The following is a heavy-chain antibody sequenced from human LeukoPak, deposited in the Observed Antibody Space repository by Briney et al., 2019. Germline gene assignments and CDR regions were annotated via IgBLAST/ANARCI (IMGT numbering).Heavy chain of an antibody. J-gene: IGHJ6*02. CDR3: AAGLYYYGMDM. CDR1: GFTFTTYP. D-gene: IGHD6-13*01. CDR2: IGTSGNSK. V-gene: IGHV3-23*01. Sequence: TGGSLRLSCAASGFTFTTYPMTWVRRAPGRGLEWVSAIGTSGNSKYYAVSVRGRFTVSRDNFKNSLYLQMDRVRAEDTAVYYCAAGLYYYGMDMWGQGTTVTVPS.